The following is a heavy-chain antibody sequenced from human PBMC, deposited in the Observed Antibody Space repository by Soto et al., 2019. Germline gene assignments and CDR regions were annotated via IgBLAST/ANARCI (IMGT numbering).Heavy chain of an antibody. Sequence: SETLSLTCAVYGGSFSGYYWSWIRQRPGKGLEWIGEINHSGSTNYNPSLKSRVTISVDTSKNQFSLKLSSVTAADTAVYYCARGRGGIAAAARHYYYMYVWGKGTTVTVSS. D-gene: IGHD6-13*01. CDR3: ARGRGGIAAAARHYYYMYV. V-gene: IGHV4-34*01. J-gene: IGHJ6*03. CDR2: INHSGST. CDR1: GGSFSGYY.